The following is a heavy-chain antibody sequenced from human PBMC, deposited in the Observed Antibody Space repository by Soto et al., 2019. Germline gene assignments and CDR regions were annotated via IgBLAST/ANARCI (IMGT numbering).Heavy chain of an antibody. J-gene: IGHJ4*02. CDR2: ISGSGGST. CDR1: GFTFSSYA. V-gene: IGHV3-23*01. Sequence: GGSLRLSCAASGFTFSSYAMSWVRQAPGKGLEWVSAISGSGGSTYYADSVKGRFTISRDNSKNTLYLQMNSLRAEDTAVYYCAKDPAIVVVPAADYWGQGTLVTVSS. CDR3: AKDPAIVVVPAADY. D-gene: IGHD2-2*01.